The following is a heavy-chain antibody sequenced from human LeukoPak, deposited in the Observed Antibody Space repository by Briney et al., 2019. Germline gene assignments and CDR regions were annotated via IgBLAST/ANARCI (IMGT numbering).Heavy chain of an antibody. CDR2: IYSGGST. CDR1: GFTVSSNY. V-gene: IGHV3-53*01. Sequence: GGSLRLSCAASGFTVSSNYMSWVRQAPGKGLEWVSVIYSGGSTYYADSVKGRFTISRDNSKNTLYLQMNSLRAEDTAVYYCAKDGTRWLIAAAGGYYFDYWGQGTLVTVSS. D-gene: IGHD6-13*01. CDR3: AKDGTRWLIAAAGGYYFDY. J-gene: IGHJ4*02.